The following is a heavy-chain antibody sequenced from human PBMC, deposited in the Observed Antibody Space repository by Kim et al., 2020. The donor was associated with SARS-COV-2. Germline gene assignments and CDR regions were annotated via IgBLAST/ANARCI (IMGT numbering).Heavy chain of an antibody. Sequence: GGSLRLSCAASGFTFNSYAMSLVRQAPGKGLEWVSGIRGRGDRTSYADSVKGRFTISRDNSRNTLYLQMDSLRAEDTAVYYCAKVSSGSSGWFEYFHHWGQGTLVTVSS. D-gene: IGHD6-19*01. CDR3: AKVSSGSSGWFEYFHH. J-gene: IGHJ1*01. CDR1: GFTFNSYA. CDR2: IRGRGDRT. V-gene: IGHV3-23*01.